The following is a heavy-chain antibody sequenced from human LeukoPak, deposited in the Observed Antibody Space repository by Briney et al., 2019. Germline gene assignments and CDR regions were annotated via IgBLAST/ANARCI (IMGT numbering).Heavy chain of an antibody. CDR2: IYYSGST. CDR1: GGSISSYY. D-gene: IGHD3-22*01. V-gene: IGHV4-59*06. J-gene: IGHJ3*02. CDR3: ARDRVKSGYDAFDI. Sequence: SETLSLTCTVSGGSISSYYWSWIRQPPGKGLEWIGYIYYSGSTYHNPSLKSRVTISVDTSKNQFSLKLSSVTAADTAVYYCARDRVKSGYDAFDIWGQGTMVTVSP.